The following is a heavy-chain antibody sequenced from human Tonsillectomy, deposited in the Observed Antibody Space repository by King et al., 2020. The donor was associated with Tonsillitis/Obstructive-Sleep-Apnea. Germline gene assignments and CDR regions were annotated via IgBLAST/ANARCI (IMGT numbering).Heavy chain of an antibody. V-gene: IGHV7-4-1*02. Sequence: VQLVESGSELKKTGASVKVSCEASGYTFTSYAMNWVRQAPGQGLEWMGWINTNNGDPTYAQGFTRRFVFSLDPSVSTAYLQISSLKAEDTAVYYCARDSRFGDAFDSWGQGTLVTVSS. D-gene: IGHD2-21*02. J-gene: IGHJ4*02. CDR2: INTNNGDP. CDR1: GYTFTSYA. CDR3: ARDSRFGDAFDS.